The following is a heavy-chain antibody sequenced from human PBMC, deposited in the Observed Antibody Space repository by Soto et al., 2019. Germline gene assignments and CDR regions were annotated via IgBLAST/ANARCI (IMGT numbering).Heavy chain of an antibody. CDR2: ISSSGSPK. CDR1: GFTFSRYS. CDR3: ARVYSYGMDV. J-gene: IGHJ6*02. Sequence: GGSLTLSCAASGFTFSRYSMNWVRQSPGKGLEWVSYISSSGSPKYYADSVKGRFTISRDNAKNSLYLQMNSLRDEDTAVYYCARVYSYGMDVWGQGTTVTVSS. V-gene: IGHV3-48*02. D-gene: IGHD2-8*01.